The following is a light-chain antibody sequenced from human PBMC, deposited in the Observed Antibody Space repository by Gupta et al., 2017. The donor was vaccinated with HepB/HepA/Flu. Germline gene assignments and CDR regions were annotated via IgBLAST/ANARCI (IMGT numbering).Light chain of an antibody. J-gene: IGKJ5*01. Sequence: EIVLTQSPATLSLSPGESATLSCRASQSISTYLAWYQQKPGQAPRLLMYTASKRATGIPARFSGSGAGTDFTLTISSLEPEDFAVYYCQQRTSWTPQITFGQGTRLEIK. CDR3: QQRTSWTPQIT. CDR1: QSISTY. V-gene: IGKV3-11*01. CDR2: TAS.